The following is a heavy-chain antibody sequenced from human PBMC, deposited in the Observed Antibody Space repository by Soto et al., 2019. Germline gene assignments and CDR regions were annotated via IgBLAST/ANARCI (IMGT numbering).Heavy chain of an antibody. J-gene: IGHJ6*02. CDR1: GGSFSGYY. CDR3: ARAQVVAARCYYYYYNGMAV. V-gene: IGHV4-34*01. CDR2: INHSGST. D-gene: IGHD2-15*01. Sequence: QVQLQQWGAGLLKPSETLSLTCAVYGGSFSGYYWSWIRQPPGKGLEWIGEINHSGSTNYNPSLKSRVTISVDTSKNQFSLKLSSVTAADTAVYYCARAQVVAARCYYYYYNGMAVWGQGTTVTDSS.